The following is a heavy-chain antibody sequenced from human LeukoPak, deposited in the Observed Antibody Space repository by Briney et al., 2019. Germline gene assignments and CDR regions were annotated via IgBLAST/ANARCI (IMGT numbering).Heavy chain of an antibody. D-gene: IGHD3-22*01. V-gene: IGHV3-64*01. J-gene: IGHJ4*02. CDR1: GFTFSSYA. Sequence: GGSLRLSCAASGFTFSSYAMHWVRQAPGKGLEYVSAISSNGGSTYYANSVKGRFTISRDNSKNTLYLQMGSLRAEDMAVYYCARDSYYDSSGFPRYYFDYWGQGTLVTVSS. CDR2: ISSNGGST. CDR3: ARDSYYDSSGFPRYYFDY.